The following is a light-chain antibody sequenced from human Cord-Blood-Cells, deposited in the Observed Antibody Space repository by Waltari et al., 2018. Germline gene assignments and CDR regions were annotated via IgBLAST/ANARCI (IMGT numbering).Light chain of an antibody. V-gene: IGLV2-14*01. CDR3: SSYTSSSTYV. CDR1: SSDLAGYNY. CDR2: DVS. J-gene: IGLJ1*01. Sequence: HSALTQPPSVSGSPGQSITLSCTGSSSDLAGYNYLSWYQQHPGKAPKLMIYDVSNRPSGVSNRFSGSKSGNTASLTISGLQAEDEADYYCSSYTSSSTYVFGTGTKVTVL.